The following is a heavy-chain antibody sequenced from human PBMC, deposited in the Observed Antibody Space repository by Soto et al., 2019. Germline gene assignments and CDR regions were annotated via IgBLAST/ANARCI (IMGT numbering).Heavy chain of an antibody. D-gene: IGHD6-13*01. J-gene: IGHJ4*02. CDR1: GFSLSTGGVG. V-gene: IGHV2-5*02. Sequence: QITLRESGPTLVKPTQTLTLTCTFSGFSLSTGGVGVGWIRQTPGKALEWLALIYWDDDKAYNPSLKNGVTSTKDTSKDRVVLTMTRMVPVDSGTYYWAYGHTGKGASAGTFHYWGQGIVVTVSS. CDR2: IYWDDDK. CDR3: AYGHTGKGASAGTFHY.